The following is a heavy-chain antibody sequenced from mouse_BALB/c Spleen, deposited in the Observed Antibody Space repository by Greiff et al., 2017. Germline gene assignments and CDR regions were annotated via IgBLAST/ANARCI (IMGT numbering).Heavy chain of an antibody. Sequence: VQLQQSGAELAKPGASVKMSCKASGYTFTSYWMHWVKQRPGQGLEWIGYINPSTGYTEYNQKFKDKATLTADKSSSTAYMQLSSLTSEDSAVYYCARVELLRFDYWGQGTTLTVSS. CDR3: ARVELLRFDY. J-gene: IGHJ2*01. D-gene: IGHD1-1*01. V-gene: IGHV1-7*01. CDR1: GYTFTSYW. CDR2: INPSTGYT.